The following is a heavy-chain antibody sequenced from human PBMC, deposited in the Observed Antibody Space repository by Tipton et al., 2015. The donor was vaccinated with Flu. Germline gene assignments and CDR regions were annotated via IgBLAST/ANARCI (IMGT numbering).Heavy chain of an antibody. Sequence: TLSLTCSVSGYSINSGYYWGWVRRPPGKGLEWIGTIYRNGNTYYNPSLKSRVTISVDTSQNQFSLKVSSGTAADTAVYYCSRPTGYSVRGVIDYWGHGTLVTVSS. J-gene: IGHJ4*01. V-gene: IGHV4-38-2*01. CDR2: IYRNGNT. CDR3: SRPTGYSVRGVIDY. D-gene: IGHD3-10*02. CDR1: GYSINSGYY.